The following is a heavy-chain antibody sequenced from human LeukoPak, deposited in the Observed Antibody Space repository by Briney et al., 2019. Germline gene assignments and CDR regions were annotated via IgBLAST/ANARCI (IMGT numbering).Heavy chain of an antibody. CDR2: ISAYNGNT. D-gene: IGHD3-3*01. Sequence: ASVKVSCKASGYTFTSYSFSWVRQAPGQGLEWMGWISAYNGNTNYAQKFQGRVTMTTDTSTRTAYMELRSLRSDDTAVYHCARGLEWLTRRHNWFDPWGQGTLVTVSS. V-gene: IGHV1-18*01. CDR1: GYTFTSYS. J-gene: IGHJ5*02. CDR3: ARGLEWLTRRHNWFDP.